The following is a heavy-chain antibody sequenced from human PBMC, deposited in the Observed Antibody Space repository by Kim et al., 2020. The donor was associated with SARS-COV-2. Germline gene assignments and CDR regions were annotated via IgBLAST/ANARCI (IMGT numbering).Heavy chain of an antibody. V-gene: IGHV3-64D*09. CDR3: VPARYSSSWPTGY. D-gene: IGHD6-13*01. J-gene: IGHJ4*02. Sequence: YADSVKGRFTISRDNAKNTLYLQMSSLRAEDTAVYYCVPARYSSSWPTGYWGQGTLVTVSS.